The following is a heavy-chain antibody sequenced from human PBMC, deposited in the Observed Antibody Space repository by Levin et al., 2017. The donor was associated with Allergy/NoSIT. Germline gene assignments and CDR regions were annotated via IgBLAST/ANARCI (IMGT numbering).Heavy chain of an antibody. V-gene: IGHV3-9*01. CDR3: AKTRGFSFGINAFDM. J-gene: IGHJ3*02. CDR1: GFTFDDYS. D-gene: IGHD5-12*01. Sequence: SCAASGFTFDDYSMHWVRQTPGRGLEWVSGISWNSGKIGYGDSMKGRFTISRDSAKSSLYLQMNSLRVEDTALYYCAKTRGFSFGINAFDMWGQGTMVTVSS. CDR2: ISWNSGKI.